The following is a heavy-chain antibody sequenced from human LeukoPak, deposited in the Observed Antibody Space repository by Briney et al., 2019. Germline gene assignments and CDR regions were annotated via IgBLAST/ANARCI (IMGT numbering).Heavy chain of an antibody. D-gene: IGHD3-3*01. CDR3: ASTRYDFWSGYYPNWFDP. CDR2: IYYSGST. Sequence: PSETLSLTCTVSGGSISSSSYYWGWIRQPPGTGLEWIGSIYYSGSTYYNPSLKSRVTISVDTSKNQFSLKLSSVTAADTAVYYCASTRYDFWSGYYPNWFDPWGQGTLVTVSS. J-gene: IGHJ5*02. V-gene: IGHV4-39*07. CDR1: GGSISSSSYY.